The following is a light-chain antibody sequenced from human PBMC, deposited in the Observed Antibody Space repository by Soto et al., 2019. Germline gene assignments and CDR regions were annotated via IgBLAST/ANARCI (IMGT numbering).Light chain of an antibody. V-gene: IGKV3-20*01. CDR1: QSVSSSY. CDR3: QQYGSPSWT. J-gene: IGKJ1*01. CDR2: GAS. Sequence: EIVLTQSPGTLSLSPGERATLSCRASQSVSSSYLAWYQQKPGQAPRLLIYGASSRATGIPDRFSGSASGKDFTLTISRLEPEDFAVYYCQQYGSPSWTFGQRTKVEIK.